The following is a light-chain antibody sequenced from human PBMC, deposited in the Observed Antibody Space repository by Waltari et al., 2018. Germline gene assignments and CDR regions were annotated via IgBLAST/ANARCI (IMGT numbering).Light chain of an antibody. V-gene: IGLV1-47*01. Sequence: QSVLTQPPSTSGTPGQTVTISCSGTNSNIGRNSVFWYQQLPGTAPKLLIYRDNQRTSGVPDRFSASKSGTSAALAIRGLRSEDEADYYCAAWDDSLSVTYVFESGTRVTV. CDR2: RDN. J-gene: IGLJ1*01. CDR1: NSNIGRNS. CDR3: AAWDDSLSVTYV.